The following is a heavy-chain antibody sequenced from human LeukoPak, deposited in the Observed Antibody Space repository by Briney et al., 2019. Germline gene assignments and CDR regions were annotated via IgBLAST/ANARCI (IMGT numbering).Heavy chain of an antibody. CDR2: IKKDGSET. Sequence: PGGSLRLSCAASGFTFSSSAMSWVRQVPGKGLEWVANIKKDGSETYYVDSVKGRFTISRDNAKNSLYLQMNSLRAEDTAMYYCARGRYSGTTYYFDYWGQGTLVTASS. J-gene: IGHJ4*02. V-gene: IGHV3-7*03. CDR3: ARGRYSGTTYYFDY. CDR1: GFTFSSSA. D-gene: IGHD5-12*01.